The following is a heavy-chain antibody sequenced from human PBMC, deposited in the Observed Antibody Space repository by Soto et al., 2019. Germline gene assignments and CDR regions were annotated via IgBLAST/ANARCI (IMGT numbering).Heavy chain of an antibody. CDR3: VGEVGFQLIY. CDR1: GFTFSTHS. J-gene: IGHJ4*02. D-gene: IGHD2-2*01. V-gene: IGHV3-48*01. Sequence: EVQLVESGGGLVQPGGSVRLSCAASGFTFSTHSMNWVRQAPGKGLEWISYITSSSGTMYADSVKGRFTISRDNAKNSLYLQMNSLRAEDTAVYFCVGEVGFQLIYWGQGTLVTVSS. CDR2: ITSSSGT.